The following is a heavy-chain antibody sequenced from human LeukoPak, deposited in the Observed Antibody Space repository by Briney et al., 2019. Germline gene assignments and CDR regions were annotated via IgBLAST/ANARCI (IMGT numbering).Heavy chain of an antibody. D-gene: IGHD5-18*01. J-gene: IGHJ4*02. V-gene: IGHV3-30*02. CDR1: GFTFSSYG. Sequence: PGGSLRLSCAASGFTFSSYGMHWVRQAPGKGLEWVAFIQYDGSNKYYADSVKGRFTISRDNSKNTLYLQMNSLRAEDTAVYYCAKGLTGGYSYGYGIDYWGQGTLVTVSS. CDR2: IQYDGSNK. CDR3: AKGLTGGYSYGYGIDY.